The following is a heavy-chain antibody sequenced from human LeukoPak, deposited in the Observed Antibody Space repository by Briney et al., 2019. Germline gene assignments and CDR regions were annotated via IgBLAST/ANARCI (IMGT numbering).Heavy chain of an antibody. D-gene: IGHD2-2*01. CDR2: ISGSGGST. V-gene: IGHV3-23*01. CDR3: AKVLRYCSSTSCYPDYFDY. CDR1: GLTFSSYA. Sequence: GGSLRLSCAASGLTFSSYAMSWVRQAPGKGLEWVSAISGSGGSTYYADSVKGRFTISRDNSKSTLYLQMNSLRAEDTAVYYCAKVLRYCSSTSCYPDYFDYWGQGTLVTVSS. J-gene: IGHJ4*02.